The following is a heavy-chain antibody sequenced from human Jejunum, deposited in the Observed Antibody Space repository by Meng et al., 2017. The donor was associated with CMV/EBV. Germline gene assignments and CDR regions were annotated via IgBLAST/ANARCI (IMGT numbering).Heavy chain of an antibody. V-gene: IGHV4-59*01. J-gene: IGHJ4*02. D-gene: IGHD5-18*01. CDR1: GDSISTSC. CDR3: ARSHTLMVTPFDY. Sequence: DSGDSISTSCWSWIRQSPGKGLEWIGYIHYSGSTDYNPCLKSRVNISGDTSKNQFSLKLSSVTAADTAVYFCARSHTLMVTPFDYWGQGTLVTVSS. CDR2: IHYSGST.